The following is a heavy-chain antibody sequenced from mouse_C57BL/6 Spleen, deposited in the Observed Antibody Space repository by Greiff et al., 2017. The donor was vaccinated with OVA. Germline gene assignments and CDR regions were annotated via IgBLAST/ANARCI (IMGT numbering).Heavy chain of an antibody. D-gene: IGHD2-3*01. V-gene: IGHV1-64*01. Sequence: VQLQQPGAELVKPGASVKLSCKASGYTFTSYWMHWVKQRPGQGLEWIGMIHPNSGSTNYNEKFKSKATLTVDKSSSTAYMQISSLTSEDSAVYYCARSVYDGYYRYYAMDYWGQGTSVTVSS. J-gene: IGHJ4*01. CDR3: ARSVYDGYYRYYAMDY. CDR1: GYTFTSYW. CDR2: IHPNSGST.